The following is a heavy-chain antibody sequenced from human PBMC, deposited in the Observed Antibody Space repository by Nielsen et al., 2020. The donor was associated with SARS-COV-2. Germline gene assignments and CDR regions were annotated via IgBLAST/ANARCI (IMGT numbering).Heavy chain of an antibody. D-gene: IGHD3-10*01. Sequence: GGSLRLSCVASGFTFRSYGIHWVRKAPGKGLDWVAVMSYDGSLKFSAASVQGRFTISRDTSKNTSFRQMSSLRPEDAAVYYCARYLSGFTIVRTYAMDVWGQGTTVTVS. V-gene: IGHV3-30*03. CDR1: GFTFRSYG. J-gene: IGHJ6*02. CDR2: MSYDGSLK. CDR3: ARYLSGFTIVRTYAMDV.